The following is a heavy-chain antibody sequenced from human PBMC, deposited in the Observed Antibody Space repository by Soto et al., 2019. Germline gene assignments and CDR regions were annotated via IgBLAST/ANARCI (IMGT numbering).Heavy chain of an antibody. CDR3: ARQKDSSSWPFYFDY. J-gene: IGHJ4*02. D-gene: IGHD6-13*01. V-gene: IGHV4-59*08. Sequence: SETLSLTCTVSGGSISSYYWSWIRQPPGKGLEWIGYIYYSGSTNYNPSLKSRVTISVDTSKNQFSLKLSSVTAADTAVYYCARQKDSSSWPFYFDYWGQGTLVTVSS. CDR2: IYYSGST. CDR1: GGSISSYY.